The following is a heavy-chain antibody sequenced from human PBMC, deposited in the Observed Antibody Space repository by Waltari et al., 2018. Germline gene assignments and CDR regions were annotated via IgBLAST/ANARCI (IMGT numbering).Heavy chain of an antibody. CDR1: GFTFINNA. CDR2: TGDGGSVT. Sequence: EVQLVESGGGLVQPGGSLSLSCAVSGFTFINNAIRWVRQAPGKGLEWVSATGDGGSVTYYADSAKGRFSISRDNSKNTVYLQMNSLRAEDSALYYCARGFGELLPLDYWGQGTLVTVST. J-gene: IGHJ4*02. CDR3: ARGFGELLPLDY. V-gene: IGHV3-23*04. D-gene: IGHD3-10*01.